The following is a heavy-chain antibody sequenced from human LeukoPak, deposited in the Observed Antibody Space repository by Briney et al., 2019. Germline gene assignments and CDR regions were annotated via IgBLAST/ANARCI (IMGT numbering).Heavy chain of an antibody. Sequence: GGSLRLSCAASGFTFSSYGMHWVRQAPGKGLEWVAVISYDGSNKYYADSVKGRFTISRDNSKNTLYLQMNSLRAEDTALYYCAKDTQTSHSSGWFGGGDYWGQGTLVTVSS. CDR1: GFTFSSYG. D-gene: IGHD6-19*01. CDR3: AKDTQTSHSSGWFGGGDY. CDR2: ISYDGSNK. J-gene: IGHJ4*02. V-gene: IGHV3-30*18.